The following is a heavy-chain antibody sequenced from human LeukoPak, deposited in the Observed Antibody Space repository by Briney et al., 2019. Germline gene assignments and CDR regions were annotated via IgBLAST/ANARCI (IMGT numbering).Heavy chain of an antibody. Sequence: GGPLRLSCAASGFTFSAYHINWVRQAPGKGLEWISYISTTGTTIHYADSVKGRFAISRDNAKSSLYLQMNSLRDEDTAVYYCARVWQDYSGVDYWGQGTLVTVSS. V-gene: IGHV3-48*02. CDR3: ARVWQDYSGVDY. J-gene: IGHJ4*02. CDR2: ISTTGTTI. D-gene: IGHD4/OR15-4a*01. CDR1: GFTFSAYH.